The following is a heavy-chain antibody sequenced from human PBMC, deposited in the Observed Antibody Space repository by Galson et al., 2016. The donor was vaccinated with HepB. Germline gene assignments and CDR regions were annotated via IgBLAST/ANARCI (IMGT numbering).Heavy chain of an antibody. J-gene: IGHJ4*02. Sequence: SVKVSCKASGYIFTDSALRWLRQAPGQSLEWVGWINAGNGDTKLSQKFQGRITITRDTSASTAYLELRSLRSEDTAVYFCARDLCTGDNCYADFDYWGQGTLVTVTS. V-gene: IGHV1-3*01. CDR2: INAGNGDT. D-gene: IGHD2-8*02. CDR1: GYIFTDSA. CDR3: ARDLCTGDNCYADFDY.